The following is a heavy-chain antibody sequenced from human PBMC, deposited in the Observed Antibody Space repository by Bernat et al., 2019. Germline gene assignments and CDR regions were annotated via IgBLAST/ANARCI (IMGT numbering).Heavy chain of an antibody. CDR2: IDSDGNST. CDR3: AKVPIVLRFLEWPELFDY. V-gene: IGHV3-74*01. J-gene: IGHJ4*02. Sequence: EVQLVESGGGLVQPGGSLRLSCAASGFTFSSYWMHWVRQAPGKGLVWVSRIDSDGNSTIYADSVKGRFTISRDNSKNTLYLQMNSLRAEDTAVYYCAKVPIVLRFLEWPELFDYWGQGTLVTVSS. D-gene: IGHD3-3*01. CDR1: GFTFSSYW.